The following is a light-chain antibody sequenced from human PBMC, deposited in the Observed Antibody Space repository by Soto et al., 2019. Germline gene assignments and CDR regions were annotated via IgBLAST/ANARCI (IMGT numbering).Light chain of an antibody. CDR2: EVS. Sequence: QSALAQPASVSGSPGQSIAISCTGTSSDIGAYDYVSWYQQLPDKPPKLIIYEVSHRPSGVSDRFSGSKSVNTATLTISRLQAEDEDDYYCSSYTSSSTRVFGTGTKVTVL. CDR1: SSDIGAYDY. CDR3: SSYTSSSTRV. J-gene: IGLJ1*01. V-gene: IGLV2-14*03.